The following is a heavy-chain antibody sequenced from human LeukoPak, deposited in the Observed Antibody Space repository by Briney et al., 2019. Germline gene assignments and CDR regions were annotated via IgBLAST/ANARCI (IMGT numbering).Heavy chain of an antibody. CDR1: GVSISSDNW. CDR3: GRPYSSGWRLGFHI. Sequence: PSGTLSLTCAVSGVSISSDNWWTWVRQPPGKGLEWIGEIYHSGTTNYNPSLKSRVTISVDTSKNQFSLKLSSVTAADTAVYYCGRPYSSGWRLGFHIWGQGTMVTVFS. V-gene: IGHV4-4*02. CDR2: IYHSGTT. J-gene: IGHJ3*02. D-gene: IGHD6-19*01.